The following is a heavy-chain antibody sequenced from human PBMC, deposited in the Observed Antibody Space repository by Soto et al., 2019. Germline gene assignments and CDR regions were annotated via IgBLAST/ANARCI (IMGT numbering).Heavy chain of an antibody. CDR1: GFTFSSFA. CDR3: AREGGVSGWYWGGDY. V-gene: IGHV3-30-3*01. CDR2: ISYDGSNK. D-gene: IGHD6-19*01. J-gene: IGHJ4*02. Sequence: PGGSVRLSCAASGFTFSSFAMHWVRQAPGKGLERVALISYDGSNKYYADSVKGRFTISRDNSKNTLYLQMNSLRAEDTALYYCAREGGVSGWYWGGDYWGQGTLVTVSS.